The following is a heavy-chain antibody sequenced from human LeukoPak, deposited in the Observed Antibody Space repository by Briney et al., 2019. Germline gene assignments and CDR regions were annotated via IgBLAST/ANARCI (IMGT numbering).Heavy chain of an antibody. CDR3: AKKAYYYDSSGYXXXYFDY. Sequence: PGGSLRLSCAASGLTFSSYAMSWVRQAPGKGLEWVSGISGSGFSTYYADSVKGRFTISRDNSKNTLYLQMNSLRAEDTAVYYCAKKAYYYDSSGYXXXYFDYWGQGALVTVSS. CDR2: ISGSGFST. CDR1: GLTFSSYA. D-gene: IGHD3-22*01. J-gene: IGHJ4*02. V-gene: IGHV3-23*01.